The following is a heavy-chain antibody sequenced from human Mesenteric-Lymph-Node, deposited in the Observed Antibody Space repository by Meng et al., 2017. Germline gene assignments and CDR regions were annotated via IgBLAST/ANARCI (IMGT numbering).Heavy chain of an antibody. V-gene: IGHV4-31*03. Sequence: VPPQESGPGLVKPSPTLSLACTGSGGSISSGGYYRSWIRQLPGKGLEWIGYIYYSGSTYYNPSLKSRVTISVDTSKNQFSLKLSSVTAADTAVYYCARDNSSGYYGNWGQGTLVTVSS. D-gene: IGHD3-22*01. CDR2: IYYSGST. CDR1: GGSISSGGYY. CDR3: ARDNSSGYYGN. J-gene: IGHJ1*01.